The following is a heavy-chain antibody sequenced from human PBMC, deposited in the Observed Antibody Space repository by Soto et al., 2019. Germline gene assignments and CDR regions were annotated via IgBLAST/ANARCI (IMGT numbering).Heavy chain of an antibody. Sequence: QVQLVQSGAEVKKPGSSVKVSCKASGGTFSSYAISWVRQAPGQGLEWMGGIIPIFGTANYAQKFQGRVTITADESTSTADMELSSLRSEDTAVYYCARDLGYSSGWAPLHDWFDPWGQGTLVTVSS. J-gene: IGHJ5*02. CDR3: ARDLGYSSGWAPLHDWFDP. CDR2: IIPIFGTA. CDR1: GGTFSSYA. V-gene: IGHV1-69*12. D-gene: IGHD6-19*01.